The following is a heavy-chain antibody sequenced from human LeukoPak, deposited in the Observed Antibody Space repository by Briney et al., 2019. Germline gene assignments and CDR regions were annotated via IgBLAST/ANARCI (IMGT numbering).Heavy chain of an antibody. CDR3: AKDSNDYVWGSYRYTGYFDY. V-gene: IGHV3-30*02. D-gene: IGHD3-16*02. CDR2: IRYDGSNK. Sequence: GGSLRLSCAASGFTFSSYGMHWVRQAPGRGLEWVAFIRYDGSNKYYADSVKGRFTISRDNSKNTLYLQMNSLRAEDTAVYYCAKDSNDYVWGSYRYTGYFDYWGQGTLVTVSS. J-gene: IGHJ4*02. CDR1: GFTFSSYG.